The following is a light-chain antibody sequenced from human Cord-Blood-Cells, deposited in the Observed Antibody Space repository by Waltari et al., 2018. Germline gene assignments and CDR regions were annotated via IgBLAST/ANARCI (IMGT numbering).Light chain of an antibody. V-gene: IGLV3-21*04. CDR2: YDS. Sequence: SYVLTQPPSVSVAPGKTARIPCGGNNIGSKSVHWYQQKPGQAPVLVIYYDSDRPSGIPERFSGSNSGNTATLTISRVEAGDEADYYCQVWDSSSDPAVFGGGTQLTVL. J-gene: IGLJ7*01. CDR3: QVWDSSSDPAV. CDR1: NIGSKS.